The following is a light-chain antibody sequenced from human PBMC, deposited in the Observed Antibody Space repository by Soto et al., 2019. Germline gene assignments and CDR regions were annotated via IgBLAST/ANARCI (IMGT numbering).Light chain of an antibody. V-gene: IGLV7-46*01. CDR2: DTS. Sequence: QAVVTQEPSLTVSPGGTVTLTCGSSTGAVTNGHTPYWFQQKPGQAPRTLIYDTSNKHSWTPARFSGSRLGGKSALTLSGAQPEDEAEYYCLLSYDATTVVFGGGTKLTVL. CDR1: TGAVTNGHT. CDR3: LLSYDATTVV. J-gene: IGLJ2*01.